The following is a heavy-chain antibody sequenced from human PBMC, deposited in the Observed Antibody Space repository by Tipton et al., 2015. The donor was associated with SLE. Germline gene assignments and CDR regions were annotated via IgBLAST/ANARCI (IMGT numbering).Heavy chain of an antibody. CDR2: IYYSGST. CDR1: GGSISSYY. J-gene: IGHJ4*02. CDR3: AGGPPLSNYFDY. V-gene: IGHV4-59*01. Sequence: TLSLTCTVSGGSISSYYWSWIRQPPGKGLEWIGYIYYSGSTNYNPSLKSRVTISVDTSKNQFSLKLSSVTAADTAVYYCAGGPPLSNYFDYWGQGTLVTVSS.